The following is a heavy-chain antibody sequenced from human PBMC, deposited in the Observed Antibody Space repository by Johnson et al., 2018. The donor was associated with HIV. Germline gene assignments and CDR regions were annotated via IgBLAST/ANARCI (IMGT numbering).Heavy chain of an antibody. D-gene: IGHD1-26*01. CDR2: INWNGGSI. V-gene: IGHV3-20*04. Sequence: VQLVESGGGVVRPGGSLRLSCTASGFTFHDCDMSWVRQAPGKGLEWISSINWNGGSIGYADSVKGRFTISRDNAKNSLYLQMNRLRAEDTALYYCAKPLHSGSYWAAFDIWGQGTMVTVSS. J-gene: IGHJ3*02. CDR3: AKPLHSGSYWAAFDI. CDR1: GFTFHDCD.